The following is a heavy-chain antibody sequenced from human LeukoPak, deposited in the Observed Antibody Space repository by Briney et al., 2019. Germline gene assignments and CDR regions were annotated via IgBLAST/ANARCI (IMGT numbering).Heavy chain of an antibody. V-gene: IGHV3-21*01. D-gene: IGHD3-22*01. Sequence: PGGSLRLSCAASGFTFSTYSMNWVRQAPGKGLEWASSISSSSTYIYYADSVKGRFTISRDNAKNSLYLQMHSLRAEDTAVYYCARKPYDSSGYSYDWGQGTLVTVSS. CDR3: ARKPYDSSGYSYD. CDR1: GFTFSTYS. J-gene: IGHJ4*02. CDR2: ISSSSTYI.